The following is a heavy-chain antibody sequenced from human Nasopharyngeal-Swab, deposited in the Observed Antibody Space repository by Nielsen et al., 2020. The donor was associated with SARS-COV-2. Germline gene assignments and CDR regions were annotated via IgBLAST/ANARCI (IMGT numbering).Heavy chain of an antibody. CDR2: ISYSGST. CDR1: GGSISSYY. J-gene: IGHJ4*02. CDR3: TRRTLSSSGYYFDY. Sequence: SETLSLTCTVSGGSISSYYWTWIRQPPGKGLEWIGYISYSGSTNYNPSLKSRVTISVDTSKNQFSLKLSSVTAADTAVYYCTRRTLSSSGYYFDYWGQGTLVTVSS. V-gene: IGHV4-59*08. D-gene: IGHD2-2*01.